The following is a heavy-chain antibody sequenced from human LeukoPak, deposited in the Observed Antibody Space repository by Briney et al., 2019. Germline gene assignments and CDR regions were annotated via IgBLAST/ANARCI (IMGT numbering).Heavy chain of an antibody. Sequence: PSETLSLTCTVSGGSIRISSYYWGWIRQPPGKGLEWIGSIYYSGSTYYNPSLKSRVTISVDTSKNQFSLKLSSVTAADTAVYYCARLAATRNWWFDPWSQGTLVTVSS. D-gene: IGHD1-1*01. V-gene: IGHV4-39*01. CDR1: GGSIRISSYY. CDR2: IYYSGST. J-gene: IGHJ5*02. CDR3: ARLAATRNWWFDP.